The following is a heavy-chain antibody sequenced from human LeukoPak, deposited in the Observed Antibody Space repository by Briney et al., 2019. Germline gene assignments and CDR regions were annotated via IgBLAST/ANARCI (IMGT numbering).Heavy chain of an antibody. CDR3: ARVHWNYPNWFDP. V-gene: IGHV3-66*01. Sequence: GGSLRLSCAASGFTFRSYAMSWVRQAPGKGLEWVSVIYSGGSTYYADSVKGRFTISRDNSKNTLYLQMNSLRAEDTAVYYCARVHWNYPNWFDPWGQGTLVTVSS. J-gene: IGHJ5*02. D-gene: IGHD1-7*01. CDR2: IYSGGST. CDR1: GFTFRSYA.